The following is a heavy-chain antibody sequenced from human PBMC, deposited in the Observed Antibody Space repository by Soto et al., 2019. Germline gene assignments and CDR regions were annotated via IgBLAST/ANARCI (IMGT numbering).Heavy chain of an antibody. Sequence: QVQLQESGPGLVKPSETLSLTCTVSGGSISSYYWSWIRQPPGKGLEWIGYIYYSGSTNYNPSLKSRVTISEDTSKNLCSLKLSAVTAADTAGYYWARVGLTGALEDWGQGTLVTVSS. CDR1: GGSISSYY. D-gene: IGHD7-27*01. CDR2: IYYSGST. CDR3: ARVGLTGALED. V-gene: IGHV4-59*08. J-gene: IGHJ4*02.